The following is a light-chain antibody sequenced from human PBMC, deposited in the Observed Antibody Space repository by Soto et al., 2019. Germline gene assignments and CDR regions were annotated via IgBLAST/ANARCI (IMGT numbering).Light chain of an antibody. V-gene: IGKV3-15*01. CDR1: ESVRSN. CDR3: QQYYDWPTIT. CDR2: GAS. Sequence: EIVMTQSPATLSVPPGDRATLSCRASESVRSNLAWYQQKPGQAPRLLIYGASIRAADIPARFSGSGSRTEFTLTISTLQSEDFAVYYCQQYYDWPTITFGQGTRLE. J-gene: IGKJ5*01.